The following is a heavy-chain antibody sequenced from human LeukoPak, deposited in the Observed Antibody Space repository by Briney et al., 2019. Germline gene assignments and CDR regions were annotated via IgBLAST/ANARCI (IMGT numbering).Heavy chain of an antibody. J-gene: IGHJ6*02. CDR3: ARPTWFGDYGMDV. Sequence: GGSLRLSRAASGFTFSSYWMSWVRQAPGKGLEWVANIKQDGSEKYCVDSVKGRFTISRDNAKNSMYLQMNSLRAEDTAVYYCARPTWFGDYGMDVWGQGTTVTVSS. D-gene: IGHD3-10*01. CDR2: IKQDGSEK. CDR1: GFTFSSYW. V-gene: IGHV3-7*01.